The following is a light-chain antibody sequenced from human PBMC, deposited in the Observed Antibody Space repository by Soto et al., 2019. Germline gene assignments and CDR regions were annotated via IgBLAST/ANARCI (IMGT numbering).Light chain of an antibody. CDR1: QSVSSY. CDR2: DAS. Sequence: EIVMTQSPATLSVSPGERATLSCRASQSVSSYLAWYQQKPGQAPRLLIYDASNRATGIPARFSGSGSGTDFTLTIGSLEPEDFALYYCQQRNNWPITFGQGTRLEIK. V-gene: IGKV3-11*01. J-gene: IGKJ5*01. CDR3: QQRNNWPIT.